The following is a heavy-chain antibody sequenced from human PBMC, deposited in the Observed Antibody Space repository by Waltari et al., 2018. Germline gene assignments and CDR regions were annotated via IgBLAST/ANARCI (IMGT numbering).Heavy chain of an antibody. Sequence: EVQLVESGGGLVQPGGSLRLSCAASGFTFSSYSMNWVRQAPGKGLEWVSYISSSSSTIYYADSVKGRFTISRDNAKNSLYLQMNSLRSEDTAVYYCATGGSRTVLHMDVWGKGTTVTVSS. CDR1: GFTFSSYS. V-gene: IGHV3-48*01. J-gene: IGHJ6*03. CDR3: ATGGSRTVLHMDV. D-gene: IGHD3-10*01. CDR2: ISSSSSTI.